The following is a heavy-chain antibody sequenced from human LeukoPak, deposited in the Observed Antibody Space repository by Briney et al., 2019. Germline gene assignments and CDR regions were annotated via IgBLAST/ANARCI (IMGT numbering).Heavy chain of an antibody. CDR2: INPNSGGT. CDR3: ARDRATNWATYGMDV. D-gene: IGHD7-27*01. Sequence: GASVKVSCKASGYTFTGYYTHWVRQAPGQGLEWMGWINPNSGGTNYAQKFQGWVTMTRDTSISTAYMELSRLRSDDTAVYYCARDRATNWATYGMDVWGQGTTVTVSS. CDR1: GYTFTGYY. V-gene: IGHV1-2*04. J-gene: IGHJ6*02.